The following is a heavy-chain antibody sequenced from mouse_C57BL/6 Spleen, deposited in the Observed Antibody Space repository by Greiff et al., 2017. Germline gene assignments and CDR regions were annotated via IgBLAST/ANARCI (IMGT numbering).Heavy chain of an antibody. CDR1: GFTFSDAW. J-gene: IGHJ2*01. CDR2: IRNKANNHAT. Sequence: EVQVVESGGGLVQPGGSMKLSCAASGFTFSDAWMDWVRQSPEKGLEWVAEIRNKANNHATYYAVSVKGRFTISRADSKSSVYLQMNSLRAEDTGIDYCTRAGYGSSYDYWGQGTTLTVSS. D-gene: IGHD1-1*01. V-gene: IGHV6-6*01. CDR3: TRAGYGSSYDY.